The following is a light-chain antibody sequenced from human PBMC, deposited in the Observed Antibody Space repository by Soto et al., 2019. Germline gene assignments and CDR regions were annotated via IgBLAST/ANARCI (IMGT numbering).Light chain of an antibody. CDR1: SSDVGGYNY. V-gene: IGLV2-8*01. Sequence: SALTQPPSASGSPGQSVTISCTGTSSDVGGYNYVSWYQQYPGRAPKLMIYEVTKRPSGVRDRFSGSKSGNTASLTVSGLQAEDEADYYCSSYAASNNFYFVFGGGTKLTVL. CDR3: SSYAASNNFYFV. J-gene: IGLJ3*02. CDR2: EVT.